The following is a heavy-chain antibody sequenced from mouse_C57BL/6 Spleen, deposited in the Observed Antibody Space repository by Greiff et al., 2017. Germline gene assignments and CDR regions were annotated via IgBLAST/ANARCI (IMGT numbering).Heavy chain of an antibody. CDR1: GYTFTSYW. CDR3: ARSGDGYFQFAY. Sequence: QVQLQQPGAELMMPGASVKLSCKASGYTFTSYWMHWVKQRPGQGLEWIGEIDPSDSYTNYNQKFKGKSTLTVDKSSSTAYMQLSSLTSEDSAVYYCARSGDGYFQFAYWGQGTLVTVSA. V-gene: IGHV1-69*01. D-gene: IGHD2-3*01. J-gene: IGHJ3*01. CDR2: IDPSDSYT.